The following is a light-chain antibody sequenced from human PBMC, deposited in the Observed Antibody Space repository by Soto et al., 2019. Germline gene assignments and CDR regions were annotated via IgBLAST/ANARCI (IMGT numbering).Light chain of an antibody. Sequence: QSALTQPPSASGSPGQSVTISCTGTSSDVGGYKYVSWYQQHPGEAPKLVISEVSNRPSGVSNRFSGSKSGNTASLTISGLQAEDEADYYCCSYTSSTTPLFGGGTKLTVL. CDR1: SSDVGGYKY. V-gene: IGLV2-14*01. J-gene: IGLJ2*01. CDR2: EVS. CDR3: CSYTSSTTPL.